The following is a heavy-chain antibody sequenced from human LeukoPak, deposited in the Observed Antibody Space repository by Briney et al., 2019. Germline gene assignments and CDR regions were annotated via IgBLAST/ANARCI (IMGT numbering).Heavy chain of an antibody. J-gene: IGHJ6*02. V-gene: IGHV3-21*01. D-gene: IGHD2-15*01. CDR3: ARGCSGGSCYSRPYYYGMDV. CDR1: GFTFSSYS. CDR2: ISSASTYI. Sequence: GGSLRLSCAASGFTFSSYSMNWVRQAPGKGLEWVSSISSASTYICYADSVKGRFTISRDNAKNSLYLQMNSLRAEDTAVYYCARGCSGGSCYSRPYYYGMDVWGQGTTVTVSS.